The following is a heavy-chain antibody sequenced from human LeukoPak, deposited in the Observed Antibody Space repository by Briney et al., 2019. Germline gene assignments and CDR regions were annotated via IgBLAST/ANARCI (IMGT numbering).Heavy chain of an antibody. V-gene: IGHV3-30*18. Sequence: GRSLRLSRAASGFTFSSYGMHWVRQAPGKGLEWVAVISYDGSNKYYADSVKGRFTISRDNSKNTLYLQMNSLRAEDTAVYYCAKGTYYYDSSGEDAFDIWGQGTMVTVSS. D-gene: IGHD3-22*01. CDR3: AKGTYYYDSSGEDAFDI. CDR2: ISYDGSNK. CDR1: GFTFSSYG. J-gene: IGHJ3*02.